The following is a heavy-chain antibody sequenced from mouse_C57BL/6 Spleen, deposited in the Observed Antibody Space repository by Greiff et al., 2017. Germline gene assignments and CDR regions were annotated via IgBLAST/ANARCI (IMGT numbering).Heavy chain of an antibody. CDR3: ARIGPITTEYDY. Sequence: QVQLQQPGAELVRPGTSVKLSCKASGYTFTSYWMHWVKQRPGQGLEWIGVIDPSDSYTNYNQKFKGKATFTVDTSSSKAYMQLSSLTSEDSAVYYCARIGPITTEYDYWGQGTTLTVSS. J-gene: IGHJ2*01. CDR2: IDPSDSYT. CDR1: GYTFTSYW. D-gene: IGHD1-1*01. V-gene: IGHV1-59*01.